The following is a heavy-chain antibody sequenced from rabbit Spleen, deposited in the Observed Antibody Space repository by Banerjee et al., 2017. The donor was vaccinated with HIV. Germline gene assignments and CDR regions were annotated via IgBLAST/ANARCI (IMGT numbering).Heavy chain of an antibody. V-gene: IGHV1S40*01. J-gene: IGHJ4*01. CDR1: GSSFSNSYY. Sequence: QSLEESGGDLVKPGASLTLTCTASGSSFSNSYYMSWVRQAPGKGLEWIACISAGSSGYTYYASWAKGRFTISKTSSTTVTLQMTSLTVADTATYFCARDAFALNGGGYNLWGQGTLVTVS. CDR2: ISAGSSGYT. CDR3: ARDAFALNGGGYNL. D-gene: IGHD1-1*01.